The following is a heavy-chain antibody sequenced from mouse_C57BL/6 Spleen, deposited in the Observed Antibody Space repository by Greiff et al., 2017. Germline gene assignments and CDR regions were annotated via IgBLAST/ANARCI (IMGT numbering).Heavy chain of an antibody. V-gene: IGHV1-63*01. D-gene: IGHD2-5*01. J-gene: IGHJ1*03. CDR3: AYSNYGDWYFDV. CDR2: IYPGGGYT. Sequence: QVQLKQSGAELVRPGTSVKMSCKASGYTFTNYWIGWAKQRPGHGLEWIGDIYPGGGYTNYNEKFKGKATLTADKSSSTAYMQFSSLTSEDSAIYYCAYSNYGDWYFDVWGTGTTVTVSS. CDR1: GYTFTNYW.